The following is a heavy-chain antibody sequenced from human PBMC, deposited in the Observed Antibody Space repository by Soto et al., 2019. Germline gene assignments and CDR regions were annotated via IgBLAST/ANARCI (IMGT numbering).Heavy chain of an antibody. CDR2: IIPINGTA. Sequence: SVKVSCKASGYTFTSYGISWVRQAPGQGLEWMGGIIPINGTANYAQKFQGRVTITADESTSTAYMELSSLRSEDTAVYYCARGRQGYCSSTSCYVAFDPWGQGTLVTVSS. D-gene: IGHD2-2*01. CDR1: GYTFTSYG. CDR3: ARGRQGYCSSTSCYVAFDP. J-gene: IGHJ5*02. V-gene: IGHV1-69*13.